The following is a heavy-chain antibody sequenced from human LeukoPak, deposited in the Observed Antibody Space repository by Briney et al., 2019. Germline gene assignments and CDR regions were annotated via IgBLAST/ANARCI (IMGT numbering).Heavy chain of an antibody. J-gene: IGHJ6*02. D-gene: IGHD3-10*01. CDR1: GGSISSYY. CDR3: ARGARITMVRGVPYGMDV. Sequence: SETLSLTCTVSGGSISSYYWSWIRQPPGKGLEWIGYIYYSGSTNYNPSLKSRVTISVDTSKNQFSLKLSSVTAADTAVYYCARGARITMVRGVPYGMDVWGQGTTVTVSS. V-gene: IGHV4-59*01. CDR2: IYYSGST.